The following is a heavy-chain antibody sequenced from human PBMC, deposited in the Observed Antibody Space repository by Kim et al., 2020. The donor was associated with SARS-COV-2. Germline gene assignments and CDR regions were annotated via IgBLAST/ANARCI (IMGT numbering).Heavy chain of an antibody. J-gene: IGHJ4*02. Sequence: YYADSVKGRFTISRDNSKNTLYLQMNSLRAEDTAVYYCAKLLSYSSALDYWGQGTLVTVSS. CDR3: AKLLSYSSALDY. V-gene: IGHV3-23*01. D-gene: IGHD6-19*01.